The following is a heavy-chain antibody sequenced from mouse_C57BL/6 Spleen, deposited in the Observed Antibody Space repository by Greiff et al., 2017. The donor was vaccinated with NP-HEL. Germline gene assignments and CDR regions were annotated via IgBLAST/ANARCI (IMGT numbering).Heavy chain of an antibody. Sequence: QVQLQQPGAELVMPGASVKLSCKASGYTFTSYWMHWVKQRPGQGLEWIGEIDPSDSYTNYNQKFKGKSTLTVDKSSSTAYMQLSSLTSEDSAVYYCARSKTGLGGYYFDYWGQGTTLTVSS. V-gene: IGHV1-69*01. J-gene: IGHJ2*01. CDR1: GYTFTSYW. D-gene: IGHD3-1*01. CDR3: ARSKTGLGGYYFDY. CDR2: IDPSDSYT.